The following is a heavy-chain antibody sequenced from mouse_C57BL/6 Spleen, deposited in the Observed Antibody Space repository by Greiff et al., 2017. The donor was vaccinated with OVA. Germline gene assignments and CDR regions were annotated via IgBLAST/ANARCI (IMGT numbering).Heavy chain of an antibody. Sequence: QVHVKQSGAELARPGASVKLSCKASGYTFTSYGISWVKQRTGQGLEWIGEIYPRSGNTYYNEKFKGKATLTADKSSSTAYMELRSLTSEDSAVYFCASCRYGSSSHWYCDVWGTGTTVTVSS. D-gene: IGHD1-1*01. CDR1: GYTFTSYG. V-gene: IGHV1-81*01. J-gene: IGHJ1*03. CDR2: IYPRSGNT. CDR3: ASCRYGSSSHWYCDV.